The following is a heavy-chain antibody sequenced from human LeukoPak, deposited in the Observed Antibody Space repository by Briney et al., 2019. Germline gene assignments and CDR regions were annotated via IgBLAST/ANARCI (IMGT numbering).Heavy chain of an antibody. CDR2: ISYDGSNK. Sequence: PGGSLRLSCAASGFTFSTYAMHWVRQAPGKGLEWVAVISYDGSNKYYADSVKGRFTISRDNSKNTLYLQMNSLRAEDTAVYYCARERGYNDSSGYYDGGFDYWGQGTLVTVSS. D-gene: IGHD3-22*01. CDR3: ARERGYNDSSGYYDGGFDY. CDR1: GFTFSTYA. V-gene: IGHV3-30*04. J-gene: IGHJ4*02.